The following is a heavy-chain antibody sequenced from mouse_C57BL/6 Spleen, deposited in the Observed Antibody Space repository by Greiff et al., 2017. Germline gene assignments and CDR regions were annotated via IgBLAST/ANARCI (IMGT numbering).Heavy chain of an antibody. CDR3: SRYGYDWFAY. J-gene: IGHJ3*01. CDR1: GYTFTDYN. V-gene: IGHV1-22*01. D-gene: IGHD2-2*01. Sequence: VQLKESGPELVKPGASVKMSCKASGYTFTDYNMHWVKQSHGKSLEWIGYINPNNGGTSYNQKFKGKDTLTVNKSSSTAYMELRSLTSEDSAVYYCSRYGYDWFAYWGQGTLVTVSA. CDR2: INPNNGGT.